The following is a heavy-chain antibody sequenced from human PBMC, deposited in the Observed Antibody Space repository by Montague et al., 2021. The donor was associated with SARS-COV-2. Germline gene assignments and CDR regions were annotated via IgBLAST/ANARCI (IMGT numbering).Heavy chain of an antibody. Sequence: CAISGDSVARHRATWNGNRQAPSRGLEWLGRTYYRTMWKSDYARSVKGRIAINPDTSKNQFSLQLSSVTPEDTALYYCVRGIEAAGSYDYWGQGTLVTVSS. CDR3: VRGIEAAGSYDY. V-gene: IGHV6-1*01. J-gene: IGHJ4*02. CDR1: GDSVARHRAT. CDR2: TYYRTMWKS. D-gene: IGHD6-13*01.